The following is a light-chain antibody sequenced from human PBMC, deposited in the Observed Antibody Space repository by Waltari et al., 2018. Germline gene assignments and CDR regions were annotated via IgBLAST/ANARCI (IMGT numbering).Light chain of an antibody. J-gene: IGLJ3*02. Sequence: QAGLTQPPSVSKGLRQTATLTCPGNSNNVGNEGVAWLQQHQGRPPKLLSYRYNNRPPYISERFSASRSGNTASLTRTGLQDEDEADYYCSAWDSSLNAWVFGGGTKLTVL. CDR1: SNNVGNEG. CDR2: RYN. CDR3: SAWDSSLNAWV. V-gene: IGLV10-54*04.